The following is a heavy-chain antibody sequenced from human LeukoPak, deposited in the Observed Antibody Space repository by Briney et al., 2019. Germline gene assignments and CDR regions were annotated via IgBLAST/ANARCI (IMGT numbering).Heavy chain of an antibody. D-gene: IGHD2-21*01. CDR1: GGSISSSSYY. J-gene: IGHJ4*02. V-gene: IGHV4-39*01. CDR2: IYYSGST. CDR3: ARLRKHIDY. Sequence: PSETLSLTCTVSGGSISSSSYYWGWIRQPPGKGLEWIGSIYYSGSTYYNPSLKSRVTISVDTSKNQFSLKLSSVTAADTAVYYCARLRKHIDYWGQGTLVTVSS.